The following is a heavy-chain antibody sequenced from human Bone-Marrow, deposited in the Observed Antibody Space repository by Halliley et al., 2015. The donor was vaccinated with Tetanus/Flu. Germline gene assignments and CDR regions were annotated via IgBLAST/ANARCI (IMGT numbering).Heavy chain of an antibody. CDR1: GYNFMSYG. CDR3: ARYADDSVNFDY. Sequence: QLVQSGGEVKKPGASVKVSCKTSGYNFMSYGISWVRQAPGGGLEWMGWSSAYNGNTNYAQDLQGRVTMTTDRSTSTAYLVLRSLSSDDTAVYYCARYADDSVNFDYWGQGTLVTVSS. J-gene: IGHJ4*02. V-gene: IGHV1-18*01. D-gene: IGHD4-4*01. CDR2: SSAYNGNT.